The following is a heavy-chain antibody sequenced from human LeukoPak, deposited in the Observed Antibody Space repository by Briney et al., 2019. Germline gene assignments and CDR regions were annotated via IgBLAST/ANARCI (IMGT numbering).Heavy chain of an antibody. Sequence: SETLSLTCTVSGGSISSYYWSWIRQPPGEGLEWIGYIYYSGSTYYNPSLKSRVTISVDTSKNQFSLKLSSVTAADTAVYYCARYYYSVLDYWGQGTLVTVSS. V-gene: IGHV4-59*12. CDR3: ARYYYSVLDY. CDR1: GGSISSYY. CDR2: IYYSGST. D-gene: IGHD3-16*01. J-gene: IGHJ4*02.